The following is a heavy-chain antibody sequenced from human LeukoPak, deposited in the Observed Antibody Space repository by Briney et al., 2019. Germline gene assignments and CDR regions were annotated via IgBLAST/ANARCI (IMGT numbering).Heavy chain of an antibody. D-gene: IGHD5-12*01. CDR3: ARIVAATSVESNFDY. J-gene: IGHJ4*02. Sequence: ASVKVSCKASGYTFTGYYMHWVRQAPGQGLEWMGWINPNSGGTNYAQKFQGRVTMTRDTSISTAYMELSRPRSDDTAVYYCARIVAATSVESNFDYWGQGTLVTVSS. CDR2: INPNSGGT. V-gene: IGHV1-2*02. CDR1: GYTFTGYY.